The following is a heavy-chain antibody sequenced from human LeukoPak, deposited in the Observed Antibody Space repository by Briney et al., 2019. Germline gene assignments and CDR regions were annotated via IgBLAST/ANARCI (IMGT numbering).Heavy chain of an antibody. CDR1: GGSISSYY. CDR2: INHSGST. Sequence: ETSETLSLTCTVSGGSISSYYWSWIRQPPGKGLEWIGEINHSGSTNYNPPLKSRVTISVDASKNQFSLKLTSATAADTAVYYCARGDFLDYGYWGQGTLVTVSS. CDR3: ARGDFLDYGY. V-gene: IGHV4-34*01. D-gene: IGHD3-3*01. J-gene: IGHJ4*02.